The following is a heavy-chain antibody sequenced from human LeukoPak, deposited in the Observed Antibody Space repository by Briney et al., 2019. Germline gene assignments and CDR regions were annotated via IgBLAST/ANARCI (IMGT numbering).Heavy chain of an antibody. J-gene: IGHJ4*02. CDR2: IKQDGSEK. CDR3: ARDSDYYYDSSGYSDY. D-gene: IGHD3-22*01. V-gene: IGHV3-7*03. CDR1: GFAFSSYW. Sequence: GGSLRLSCAASGFAFSSYWMSWVRQAPGKGLEWVANIKQDGSEKYYVDSVKGRFTISRDNAKNSLYLQMNSLRAEDMAVYYCARDSDYYYDSSGYSDYWGQGTLVTVSS.